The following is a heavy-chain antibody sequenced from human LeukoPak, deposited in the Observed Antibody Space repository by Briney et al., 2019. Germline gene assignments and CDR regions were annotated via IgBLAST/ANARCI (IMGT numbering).Heavy chain of an antibody. J-gene: IGHJ3*02. CDR3: VRDKTGASIFDI. Sequence: SETLSLTCTVSGGSINNYYWSWIRQPPGKGLEWIGYISYSGSANYNPSLKSRVTISVDTSKNQFSLKLSSVTAADTAVYYCVRDKTGASIFDIWGQGTMVTVSS. CDR2: ISYSGSA. D-gene: IGHD4/OR15-4a*01. CDR1: GGSINNYY. V-gene: IGHV4-59*01.